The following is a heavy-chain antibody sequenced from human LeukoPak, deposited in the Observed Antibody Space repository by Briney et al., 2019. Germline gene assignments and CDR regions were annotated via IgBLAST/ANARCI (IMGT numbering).Heavy chain of an antibody. CDR2: INPNSGGT. CDR3: AILPDQGYYYGSGSLDY. D-gene: IGHD3-10*01. Sequence: ASVTVSFTASGYTFTGYYMHWVRQAPGQGLEWMGRINPNSGGTNYAQKFQGRVTMTRDTSISTAYMELSRLRSDDTAVYYCAILPDQGYYYGSGSLDYWGQGTLVTVSS. CDR1: GYTFTGYY. J-gene: IGHJ4*02. V-gene: IGHV1-2*06.